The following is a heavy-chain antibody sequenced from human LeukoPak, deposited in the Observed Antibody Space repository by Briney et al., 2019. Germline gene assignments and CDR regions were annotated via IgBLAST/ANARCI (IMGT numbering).Heavy chain of an antibody. CDR1: GYTFTGNY. D-gene: IGHD3-22*01. V-gene: IGHV1-2*02. CDR2: INPNSGGT. Sequence: GASVKVSCKASGYTFTGNYMHWVRQAPGQGLEWMGWINPNSGGTNYAQKFQGRVTMTRDTSISTAYMELSRLRSDDTAVYYCARDLKYYYDSSGYYYDDAFDIWGQGTMVTVSS. J-gene: IGHJ3*02. CDR3: ARDLKYYYDSSGYYYDDAFDI.